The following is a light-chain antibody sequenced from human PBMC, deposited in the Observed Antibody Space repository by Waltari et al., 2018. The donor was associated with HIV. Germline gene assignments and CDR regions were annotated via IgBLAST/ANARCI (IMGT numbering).Light chain of an antibody. Sequence: QSALSQTASVSGSFGQSITLSCTGTSSDVGGYQYVSWYQQQPGKATKLLISEVSNRPSGVSSRFSGSKSGNTASLTIFWLQAEDEADYYCSSYTNRDTVVFGGGTKLTVV. CDR2: EVS. J-gene: IGLJ2*01. V-gene: IGLV2-14*03. CDR1: SSDVGGYQY. CDR3: SSYTNRDTVV.